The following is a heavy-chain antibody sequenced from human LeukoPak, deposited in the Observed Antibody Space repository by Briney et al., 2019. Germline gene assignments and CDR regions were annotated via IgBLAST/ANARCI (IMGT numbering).Heavy chain of an antibody. V-gene: IGHV1-69*05. CDR2: IIPIFGTA. J-gene: IGHJ6*03. D-gene: IGHD6-6*01. CDR3: ASGMVVPYSSSIRREDYYYYYMDV. CDR1: GGTFSSYA. Sequence: ASVTVSCKASGGTFSSYAISWVRQAPGQGLEWMGGIIPIFGTANYAQKFQGRVTITTDESTSTAYMELSSLRSEDTAVYYCASGMVVPYSSSIRREDYYYYYMDVWGKGTTVTVSS.